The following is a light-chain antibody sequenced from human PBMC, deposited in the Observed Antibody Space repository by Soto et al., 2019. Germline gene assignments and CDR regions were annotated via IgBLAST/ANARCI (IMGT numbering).Light chain of an antibody. CDR2: EVS. J-gene: IGLJ1*01. CDR1: SSDVGGYNF. CDR3: SSYTTSSTVV. Sequence: SVLTQPASVFGSPGQSITISCTGTSSDVGGYNFVSWYQQHPGKAPKLMIYEVSNRPSGVSNRFPGSKSGNTASLTISGLQPEDEADYYCSSYTTSSTVVFGTGTKVTVL. V-gene: IGLV2-14*03.